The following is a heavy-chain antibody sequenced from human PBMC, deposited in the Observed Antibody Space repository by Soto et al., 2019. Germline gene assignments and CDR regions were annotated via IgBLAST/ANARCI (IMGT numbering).Heavy chain of an antibody. J-gene: IGHJ4*02. CDR2: IYYSGST. V-gene: IGHV4-31*03. Sequence: SETLSLTCTVSGGSISSGCYYWSWIRQHPGKGLEWIGYIYYSGSTYYNPSLKSRVTISVDTSKNQFSLKLSSVTAADTAVYYCARAELVGATDYWGQGTLVTVSS. CDR1: GGSISSGCYY. D-gene: IGHD1-26*01. CDR3: ARAELVGATDY.